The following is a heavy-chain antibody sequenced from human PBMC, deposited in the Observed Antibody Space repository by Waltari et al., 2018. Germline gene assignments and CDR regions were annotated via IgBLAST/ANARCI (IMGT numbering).Heavy chain of an antibody. CDR3: AKGEDSDGAFDI. CDR1: GFTFSSYG. CDR2: IRYDGSNK. Sequence: QVQLVESGGGVVQPGGSLRLSCAASGFTFSSYGMHWVRQAPGKGLEWVAFIRYDGSNKYYADSVKGRFTISRDNSKNTLYLQMNSLRAEDTAVYYCAKGEDSDGAFDIWGQGTMVTVSS. J-gene: IGHJ3*02. V-gene: IGHV3-30*02.